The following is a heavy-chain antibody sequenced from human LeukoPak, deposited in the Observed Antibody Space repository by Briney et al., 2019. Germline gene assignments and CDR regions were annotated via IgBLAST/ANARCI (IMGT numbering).Heavy chain of an antibody. Sequence: PGGSLRLSCAASGFTFSSYWMSWVRQAPGKGLEWVANIKQDGSEKYYVDSVKGRFTISRDNAKNSLYLQMNSLRAEDTAVYYCARDRLRWTASGGGEAAFDIWGQGTMVTVSS. J-gene: IGHJ3*02. CDR1: GFTFSSYW. V-gene: IGHV3-7*01. CDR3: ARDRLRWTASGGGEAAFDI. D-gene: IGHD4-23*01. CDR2: IKQDGSEK.